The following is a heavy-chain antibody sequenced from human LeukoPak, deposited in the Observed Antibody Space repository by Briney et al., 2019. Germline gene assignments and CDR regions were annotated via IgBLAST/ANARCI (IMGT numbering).Heavy chain of an antibody. CDR2: FSRSGGKT. D-gene: IGHD3-22*01. J-gene: IGHJ4*02. CDR3: AKSITMIVVSDY. Sequence: GGSLRLSCAASGFTFSNYAMSWVRQAPGKGLEWVSAFSRSGGKTYYADSVKGRFTISRDNSKNTLYLQMNSLRAEDTAVYYCAKSITMIVVSDYWGQGTLVTVSS. CDR1: GFTFSNYA. V-gene: IGHV3-23*01.